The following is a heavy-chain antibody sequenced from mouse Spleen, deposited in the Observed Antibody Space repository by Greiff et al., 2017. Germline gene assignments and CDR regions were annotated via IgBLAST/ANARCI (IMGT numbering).Heavy chain of an antibody. J-gene: IGHJ2*01. Sequence: EVKLVESGGGLVKPGGSLKLSCAASGFTFSSYAMSWVRQTPEKRLEWVASISSGGSTYYPDSVKGRFTISRDNARNILYLQMSSLRSEDTAMYYCAREGNGNYHYWGQGTTLTVSS. D-gene: IGHD2-1*01. V-gene: IGHV5-6-5*01. CDR3: AREGNGNYHY. CDR2: ISSGGST. CDR1: GFTFSSYA.